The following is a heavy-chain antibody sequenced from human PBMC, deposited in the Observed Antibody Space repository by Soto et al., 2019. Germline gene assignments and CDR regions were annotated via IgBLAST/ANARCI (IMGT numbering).Heavy chain of an antibody. V-gene: IGHV4-59*01. CDR2: ISYSGAS. J-gene: IGHJ5*02. CDR3: ARAKYYGGSGSHFFFDP. CDR1: GDSISRYY. Sequence: SETLSLTCTVSGDSISRYYWSWIRLSPGKGLECIGYISYSGASNYNPSLKSRLSISVDTSKNQFSLKLTSVTAADTAIYYCARAKYYGGSGSHFFFDPWGQGTLVTVSS. D-gene: IGHD3-10*01.